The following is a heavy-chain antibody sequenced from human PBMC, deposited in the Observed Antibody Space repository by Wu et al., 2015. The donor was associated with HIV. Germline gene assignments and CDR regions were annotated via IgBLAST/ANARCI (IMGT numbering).Heavy chain of an antibody. V-gene: IGHV1-69*14. CDR2: IMPVIGTA. Sequence: QVQLVQSGAEVKKPGSSVKVSCTASGGTFNSDVITWMRQAPGQGLEWMGGIMPVIGTAHYAQKFQGRVTITADKSTSTSYMELSSLISEDTAMYYCARSFSGGSSWYMRPLNPFDIWGQGTLVTVSS. CDR1: GGTFNSDV. J-gene: IGHJ3*02. D-gene: IGHD6-13*01. CDR3: ARSFSGGSSWYMRPLNPFDI.